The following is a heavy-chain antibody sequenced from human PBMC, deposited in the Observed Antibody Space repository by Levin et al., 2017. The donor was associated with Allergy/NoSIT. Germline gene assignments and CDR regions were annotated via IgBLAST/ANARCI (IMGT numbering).Heavy chain of an antibody. CDR3: AKQRIFVLGSNYGMDV. Sequence: GGSLRLSCAASGFTFSSYGMNWVRQAPGKGLEWVAFISDDGSNNYFLESVKGRCTISRDNSKNTLYLQINSLRPDDTAVYYSAKQRIFVLGSNYGMDVWGQGTTVTVSS. J-gene: IGHJ6*02. CDR2: ISDDGSNN. D-gene: IGHD3-10*01. CDR1: GFTFSSYG. V-gene: IGHV3-30*18.